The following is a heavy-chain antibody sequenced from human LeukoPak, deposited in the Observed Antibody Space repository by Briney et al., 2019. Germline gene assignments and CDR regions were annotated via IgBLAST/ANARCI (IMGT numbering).Heavy chain of an antibody. CDR2: ISTTSTYR. D-gene: IGHD1-26*01. V-gene: IGHV3-21*01. CDR1: GFTFSTYT. CDR3: ARTYSDSLDY. J-gene: IGHJ4*02. Sequence: PGGSPRLSCAASGFTFSTYTINWVRQAPGKGLEWVSSISTTSTYRYYADSVKGRFTISRDNAKNSLYLQMNSLRAEDTAVYYCARTYSDSLDYWGQGTLVTVSS.